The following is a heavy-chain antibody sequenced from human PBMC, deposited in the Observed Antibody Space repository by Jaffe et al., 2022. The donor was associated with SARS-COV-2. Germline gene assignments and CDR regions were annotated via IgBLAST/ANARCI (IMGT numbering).Heavy chain of an antibody. D-gene: IGHD6-13*01. CDR2: ISSSSSSGRII. CDR3: ARDFGSSWKYYFDY. CDR1: GFTFSDYS. V-gene: IGHV3-48*02. Sequence: EVQLVESGGGLVQPGGSLRLSCAASGFTFSDYSMNWVRQAPGKGLEWVSFISSSSSSGRIIYYADSVKGRFTISRDNAKNSLYLQMNSLRDEDTAVYYCARDFGSSWKYYFDYWGQGTLVTVSS. J-gene: IGHJ4*02.